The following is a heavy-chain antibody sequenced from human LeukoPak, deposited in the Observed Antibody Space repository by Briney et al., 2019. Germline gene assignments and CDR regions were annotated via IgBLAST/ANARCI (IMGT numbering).Heavy chain of an antibody. J-gene: IGHJ4*02. CDR2: IYHSGST. D-gene: IGHD6-6*01. CDR1: GGSISSSNW. V-gene: IGHV4-4*02. Sequence: MSSGTLSLTCAVSGGSISSSNWWIWVRQPPGKGLEWFGEIYHSGSTNYNPSLKSRVTISVDKSKNQFSLNLSSVTAADTAVYYCARDAISSSGTFDYWGQGTLVTVSS. CDR3: ARDAISSSGTFDY.